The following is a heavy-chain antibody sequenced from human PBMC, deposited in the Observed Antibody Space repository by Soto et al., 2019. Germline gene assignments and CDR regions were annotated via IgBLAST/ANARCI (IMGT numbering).Heavy chain of an antibody. CDR1: GYTFTSYA. CDR2: INAGNGNT. J-gene: IGHJ5*02. CDR3: ARNAGTNFADWFDP. D-gene: IGHD1-7*01. V-gene: IGHV1-3*01. Sequence: QVQLVQSGAEVKKPGASVKVSCKASGYTFTSYAMHWVRQAPGQRLEWMGWINAGNGNTKYSQKFQGRVTITRDTSASTAYMELSSLRSEDTAVYYCARNAGTNFADWFDPWGQGTLVTVSS.